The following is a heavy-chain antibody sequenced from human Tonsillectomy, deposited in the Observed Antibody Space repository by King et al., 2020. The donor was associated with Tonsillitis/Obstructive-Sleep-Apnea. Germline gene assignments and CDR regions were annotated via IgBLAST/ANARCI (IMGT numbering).Heavy chain of an antibody. Sequence: VTLQESGPALVKPTQTLTLTCTFSGFSLSTSGVCVSWIRQPPGKALEWLARIDWDDDKYYSTSLKTRLSISKDTSKNQVVLTMTNMDPVDTATYYCARIDGSQTANYFGYWGQGTLVTVSS. J-gene: IGHJ4*02. CDR1: GFSLSTSGVC. V-gene: IGHV2-70*11. CDR3: ARIDGSQTANYFGY. D-gene: IGHD1-26*01. CDR2: IDWDDDK.